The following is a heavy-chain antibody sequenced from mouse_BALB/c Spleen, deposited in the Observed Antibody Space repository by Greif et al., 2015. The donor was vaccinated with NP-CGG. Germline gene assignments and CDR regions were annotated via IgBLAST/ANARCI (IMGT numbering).Heavy chain of an antibody. V-gene: IGHV3-6*02. D-gene: IGHD2-1*01. J-gene: IGHJ2*01. CDR1: GYSITRGYY. CDR2: ISSDGSN. Sequence: VPLQESGKRIVTPSQSLSLPCSVTGYSITRGYYWTWIRPFPGTKLEWMGYISSDGSNNSNPSLQTRISLTRDTSTNQVVLKVNSGTTEDTATDYCARDGNYPYVDYWGYLTTLAVAA. CDR3: ARDGNYPYVDY.